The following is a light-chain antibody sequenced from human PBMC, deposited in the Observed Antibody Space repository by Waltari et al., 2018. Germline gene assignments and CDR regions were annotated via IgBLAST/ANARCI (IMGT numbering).Light chain of an antibody. Sequence: DIQLTQSPSSVAPSLGDRVTITCRASQDITGRLAWYQQRAGEAPKLLISGASNLKSGVPSRFSGSASGSEFTLSINSLQPEDFAVYYCQQTYLFPLTFGQGTRVEV. CDR2: GAS. V-gene: IGKV1-12*01. J-gene: IGKJ1*01. CDR1: QDITGR. CDR3: QQTYLFPLT.